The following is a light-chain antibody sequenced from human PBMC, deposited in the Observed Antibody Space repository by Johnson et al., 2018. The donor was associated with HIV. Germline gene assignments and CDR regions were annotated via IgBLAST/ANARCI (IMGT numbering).Light chain of an antibody. J-gene: IGLJ1*01. Sequence: QSVLTQPPSVSAAPGQKVTISCSGRSSNIGNNYVSWYQQLPGKAPKLFIFDNNKRPSGIPDRFSGSKSGTSATLGITGLQTGDEADYYCGTWDSSLSAEVFGTWTKVTVL. CDR1: SSNIGNNY. CDR2: DNN. V-gene: IGLV1-51*01. CDR3: GTWDSSLSAEV.